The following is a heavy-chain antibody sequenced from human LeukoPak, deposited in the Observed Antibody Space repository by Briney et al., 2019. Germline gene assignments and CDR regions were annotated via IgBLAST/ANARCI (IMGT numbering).Heavy chain of an antibody. D-gene: IGHD6-19*01. CDR2: IYSGGST. Sequence: GGSLRLSCAASGFTVSFNYMSWVRQAPGKGLEWISVIYSGGSTYYADSVKGRFTISRDDSKNTLYLQMNSLRAEDTAIYYCARVQWRTYSYDYMDVWGKGTTVTVSS. J-gene: IGHJ6*03. CDR3: ARVQWRTYSYDYMDV. V-gene: IGHV3-53*01. CDR1: GFTVSFNY.